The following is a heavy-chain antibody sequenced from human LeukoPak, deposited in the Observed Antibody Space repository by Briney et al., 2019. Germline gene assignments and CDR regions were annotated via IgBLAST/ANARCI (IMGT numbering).Heavy chain of an antibody. D-gene: IGHD6-13*01. J-gene: IGHJ6*02. V-gene: IGHV3-33*01. CDR3: ARVGEHSSSWYIYYYYGMDV. CDR2: IWYDGSNK. Sequence: PGRSLRLSCAASGFTFSSYGMHWVRQAPGKGLKWVAVIWYDGSNKYYADSVKGLFTISRDNSKNTLYLQMNSLRAEDTAVYYCARVGEHSSSWYIYYYYGMDVWGQGTTVTVSS. CDR1: GFTFSSYG.